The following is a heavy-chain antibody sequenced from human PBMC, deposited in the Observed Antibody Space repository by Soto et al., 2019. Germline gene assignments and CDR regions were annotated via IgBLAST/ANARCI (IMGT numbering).Heavy chain of an antibody. D-gene: IGHD2-2*01. CDR3: ARVLCSSTTCYFTAWFDP. CDR2: IYYSGSA. Sequence: SETLSLTCTVSGGSISSGANYWSWVRQGPGKGREWIENIYYSGSAYYNPSLKSRLTMSVDTSQNSFSLKLTSVTAAATAVYYCARVLCSSTTCYFTAWFDPWGQGTLVTVSS. J-gene: IGHJ5*02. V-gene: IGHV4-31*03. CDR1: GGSISSGANY.